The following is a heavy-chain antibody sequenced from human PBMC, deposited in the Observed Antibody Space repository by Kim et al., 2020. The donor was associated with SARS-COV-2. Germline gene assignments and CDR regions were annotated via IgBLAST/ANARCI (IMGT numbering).Heavy chain of an antibody. D-gene: IGHD2-15*01. J-gene: IGHJ5*02. CDR3: ARRGVVVAARTSFDP. Sequence: PSLKSRVTISVDTSKNQFSLKLSSVTAADTAVYYCARRGVVVAARTSFDPWGQGTLVTVSS. V-gene: IGHV4-34*01.